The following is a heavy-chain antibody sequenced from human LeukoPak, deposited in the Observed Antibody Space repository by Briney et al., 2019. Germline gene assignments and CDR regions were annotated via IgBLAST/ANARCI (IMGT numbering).Heavy chain of an antibody. CDR2: IYYSGST. D-gene: IGHD5-12*01. Sequence: SETLSLTCTVSGGSISSGSHYWSWIRQPAGRGLEWIGYIYYSGSTNYNPSLKSRVTISVDTSKNQFSLKLSSVTAADTAVYYCARRNGQDIVATFRRRYYFDYWGQGTLVTVSS. CDR3: ARRNGQDIVATFRRRYYFDY. CDR1: GGSISSGSHY. V-gene: IGHV4-61*10. J-gene: IGHJ4*02.